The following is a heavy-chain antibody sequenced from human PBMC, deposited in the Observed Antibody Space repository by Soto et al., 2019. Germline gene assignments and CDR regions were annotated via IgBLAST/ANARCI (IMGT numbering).Heavy chain of an antibody. CDR2: IKQDGSET. J-gene: IGHJ4*02. V-gene: IGHV3-7*01. CDR3: TRDWDY. Sequence: QLVESGGGLVQPGGSLRLSCAASGFMFRDYWMAWARQAPGKGLQWVGVIKQDGSETHYVDSVRGRFTISRDNAKNSLYLQMNSLSADDTAVYYCTRDWDYWGQGILVTVSS. CDR1: GFMFRDYW.